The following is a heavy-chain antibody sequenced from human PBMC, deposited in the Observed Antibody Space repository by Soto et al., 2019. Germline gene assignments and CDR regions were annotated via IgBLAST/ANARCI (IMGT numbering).Heavy chain of an antibody. V-gene: IGHV3-48*03. Sequence: PGGSLRLSCAASGFTFSSYEMNWVRQAPGKGLEWVSYISSSGSTIYYADSVKGRFTISRDNAKNSLYLQMNSLRAEDTAVYYCARSGYSGYDYEILDYWGQGTLVTVYS. J-gene: IGHJ4*02. CDR2: ISSSGSTI. D-gene: IGHD5-12*01. CDR3: ARSGYSGYDYEILDY. CDR1: GFTFSSYE.